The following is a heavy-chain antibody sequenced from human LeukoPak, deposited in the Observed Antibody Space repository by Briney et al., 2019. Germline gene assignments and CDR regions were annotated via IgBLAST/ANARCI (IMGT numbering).Heavy chain of an antibody. Sequence: PSETLSLACTVSGGSISSSSYYWGWIRQPPGKGLEWIGSIYYSGSTYYNPSLKSRVTISVDTSKNQFSLKLSSVTAADTAVYYCAREVVAGPLDYWGQGTLVTVSS. J-gene: IGHJ4*02. CDR1: GGSISSSSYY. CDR2: IYYSGST. CDR3: AREVVAGPLDY. V-gene: IGHV4-39*07. D-gene: IGHD6-19*01.